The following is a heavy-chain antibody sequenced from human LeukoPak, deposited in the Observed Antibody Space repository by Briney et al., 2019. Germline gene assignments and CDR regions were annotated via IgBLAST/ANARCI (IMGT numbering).Heavy chain of an antibody. J-gene: IGHJ2*01. CDR2: IYTSGST. D-gene: IGHD6-6*01. CDR3: ASQYSRKSYWYFDL. V-gene: IGHV4-61*02. CDR1: GGSISSGSYY. Sequence: SETLSLTCTVSGGSISSGSYYWSWIRQPAGKGLEWTGRIYTSGSTNYNPSLKSRVTISVGTSKNQFSLKLSSVTAADTAVYYCASQYSRKSYWYFDLWGRGTLVTVSS.